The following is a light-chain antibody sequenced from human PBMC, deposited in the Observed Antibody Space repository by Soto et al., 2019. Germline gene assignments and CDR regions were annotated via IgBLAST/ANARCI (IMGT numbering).Light chain of an antibody. V-gene: IGKV1-39*01. J-gene: IGKJ4*01. CDR1: QSISSY. Sequence: DIPMTQSPSSLSASVGDRVTITCRASQSISSYLNWYQQKPGKAPKLLIYAASSLQSGVPSRFSGSGSWTNFTPTISSPQPEDFSTYYCQQRYNTPLTFGRGTKVEIK. CDR3: QQRYNTPLT. CDR2: AAS.